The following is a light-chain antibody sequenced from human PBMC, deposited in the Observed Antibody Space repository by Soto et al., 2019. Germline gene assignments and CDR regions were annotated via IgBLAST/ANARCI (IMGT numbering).Light chain of an antibody. J-gene: IGLJ3*02. CDR2: DAN. CDR1: TGDVGAYNF. V-gene: IGLV2-11*01. CDR3: CSYAGIFTGV. Sequence: QSALTQPRSVSGSPGQSVTISCTGTTGDVGAYNFVSWYQLHPGKATKLMIYDANKRPAGVPDRFSASKSGNTASLTISGLQAEDEADYCCCSYAGIFTGVFGGGTQLTVL.